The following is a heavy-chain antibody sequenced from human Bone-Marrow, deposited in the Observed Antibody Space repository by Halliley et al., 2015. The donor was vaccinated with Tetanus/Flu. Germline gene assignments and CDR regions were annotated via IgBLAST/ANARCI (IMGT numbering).Heavy chain of an antibody. CDR1: GFTFTSYW. CDR3: AGDSALDDYFDC. D-gene: IGHD3-3*02. J-gene: IGHJ4*02. CDR2: ISEHGGEE. Sequence: SLRLSCAASGFTFTSYWMNWVRQGPGRGLEWVAAISEHGGEERYVDSVRGRFTISRVNSENTLYLQMNSLRAEDTAVYYCAGDSALDDYFDCWGQGTLVTVSS. V-gene: IGHV3-7*01.